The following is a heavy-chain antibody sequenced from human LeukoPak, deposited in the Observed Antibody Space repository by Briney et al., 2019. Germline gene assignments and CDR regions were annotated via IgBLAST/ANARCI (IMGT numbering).Heavy chain of an antibody. J-gene: IGHJ4*02. Sequence: GGSLRLSCAASGFTFSSYGMSWVRQAPGKGLEWVSAISGSGSSTYYAASVKGRFTISRDNSKNTLYLQINSLRAEDTAIYYCARAYGSGNYFDDWGQGTLVTVSS. CDR2: ISGSGSST. D-gene: IGHD3-10*01. CDR3: ARAYGSGNYFDD. CDR1: GFTFSSYG. V-gene: IGHV3-23*01.